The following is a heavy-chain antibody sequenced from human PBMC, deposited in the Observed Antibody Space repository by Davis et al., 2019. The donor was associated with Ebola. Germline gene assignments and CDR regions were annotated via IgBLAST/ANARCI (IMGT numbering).Heavy chain of an antibody. Sequence: GESLKISCAASGFTFSSYWMSWVRQAPGKGLEWVANIKQDGSEKYYVDSVKGRFTISRDNAKNSLYLQMNSLRAEDTAVYYCARNAGSGWRLGWFDPWGQGTLVTVSS. V-gene: IGHV3-7*01. D-gene: IGHD6-19*01. J-gene: IGHJ5*02. CDR3: ARNAGSGWRLGWFDP. CDR1: GFTFSSYW. CDR2: IKQDGSEK.